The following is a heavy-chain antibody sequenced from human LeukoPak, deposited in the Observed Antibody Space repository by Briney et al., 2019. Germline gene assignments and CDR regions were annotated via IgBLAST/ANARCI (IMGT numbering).Heavy chain of an antibody. V-gene: IGHV3-15*01. CDR2: IKSKTDGGTT. J-gene: IGHJ4*02. CDR3: TTDPGAELLWFGESANY. CDR1: GFTFSAYG. Sequence: GASLRLSCIASGFTFSAYGMHWVRQAPGKGLEWVGRIKSKTDGGTTDYAAPVKGRFTISRDDSKNTLYLQMNSLKTEDTAVYYCTTDPGAELLWFGESANYWGQGTLVTVSS. D-gene: IGHD3-10*01.